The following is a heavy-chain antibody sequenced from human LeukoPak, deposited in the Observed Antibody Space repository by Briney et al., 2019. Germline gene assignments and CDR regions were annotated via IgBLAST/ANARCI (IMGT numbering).Heavy chain of an antibody. D-gene: IGHD4-17*01. V-gene: IGHV1-2*02. CDR1: GYAFSDSF. CDR3: ARDYGDYDNWFDP. Sequence: ASVKVSCKTSGYAFSDSFIHWVRQAPGQGLEWMGWINPSSGGASYAQKFQGRVTMTRDTSISTAYMELNSLKSDDTAVYYSARDYGDYDNWFDPWGQGTLVTVSS. J-gene: IGHJ5*02. CDR2: INPSSGGA.